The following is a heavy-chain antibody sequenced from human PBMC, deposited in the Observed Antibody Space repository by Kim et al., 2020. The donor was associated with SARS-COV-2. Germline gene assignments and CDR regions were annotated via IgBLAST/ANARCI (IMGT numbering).Heavy chain of an antibody. V-gene: IGHV3-23*01. J-gene: IGHJ3*02. D-gene: IGHD3-9*01. CDR1: GFTFSSYA. CDR2: ISGSGGST. Sequence: GGSLRLSCTASGFTFSSYAMSWVRQAPGKGLEWVSAISGSGGSTYYADSVKGRFTISRDNSKNTLYLQMNSLRAEDTAVYYCAKDGDILTGYYEMGAFDIWGQGTMVTVSS. CDR3: AKDGDILTGYYEMGAFDI.